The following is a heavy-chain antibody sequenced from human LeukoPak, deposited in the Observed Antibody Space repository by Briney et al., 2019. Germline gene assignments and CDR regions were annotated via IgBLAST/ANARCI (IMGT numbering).Heavy chain of an antibody. Sequence: GGSLRLSCAASGFTVSNAWMSWVRQAPGKGLEWVGRIKSKTDGGTTDYAAPVKGRFTISRDDSKNTLYLQMNSLKTEDTAVYYCTTEPVAVAGTFDYWGQGTLVTVSS. CDR3: TTEPVAVAGTFDY. D-gene: IGHD6-19*01. CDR1: GFTVSNAW. J-gene: IGHJ4*02. V-gene: IGHV3-15*01. CDR2: IKSKTDGGTT.